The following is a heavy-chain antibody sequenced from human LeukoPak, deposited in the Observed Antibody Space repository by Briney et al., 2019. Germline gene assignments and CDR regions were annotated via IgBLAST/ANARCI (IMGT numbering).Heavy chain of an antibody. CDR3: ARDPYGDYGESAFDI. J-gene: IGHJ3*02. D-gene: IGHD4-17*01. CDR2: IGGSGASI. Sequence: GGSLRLSCAASGFTFSDYYMNWIRQAPGKGLERVSFIGGSGASIYYADSVKGRFIISRDNAKDSLYLQMNSLGAEDTAVYYCARDPYGDYGESAFDIWGQGTMVTVSS. V-gene: IGHV3-11*04. CDR1: GFTFSDYY.